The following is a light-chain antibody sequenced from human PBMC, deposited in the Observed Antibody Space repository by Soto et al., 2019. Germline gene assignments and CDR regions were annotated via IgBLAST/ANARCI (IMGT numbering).Light chain of an antibody. J-gene: IGLJ3*02. Sequence: QSVLTQPPSVSGAPRQRVTISCTGISSNIGAGFDVHWYQQLPGTAPKLLIYGNSNRPSGVPDRFSGSKSGTSASLAITGLQAEDEAEYYCQSYDSSLSGSGVFGGGTELTVL. V-gene: IGLV1-40*01. CDR1: SSNIGAGFD. CDR2: GNS. CDR3: QSYDSSLSGSGV.